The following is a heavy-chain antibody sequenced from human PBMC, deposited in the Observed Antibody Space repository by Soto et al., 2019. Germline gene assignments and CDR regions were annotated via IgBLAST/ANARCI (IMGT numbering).Heavy chain of an antibody. CDR1: GLTVSHSY. J-gene: IGHJ6*02. V-gene: IGHV3-53*01. Sequence: GGSLRLSCVASGLTVSHSYMAWVRQAPEMGLEWVSILYTEGTTYYADSVKGRFTISRDSSKNTLFLQMDSLRAEDTAVYYCVRPRPSGENYGMDVWGQGTTVTDSS. CDR3: VRPRPSGENYGMDV. D-gene: IGHD3-16*01. CDR2: LYTEGTT.